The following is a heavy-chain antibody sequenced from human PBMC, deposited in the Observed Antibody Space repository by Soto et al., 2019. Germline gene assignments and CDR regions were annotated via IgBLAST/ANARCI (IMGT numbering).Heavy chain of an antibody. CDR3: ASISTNVLRFLEWLSPNDAFDI. Sequence: PSETLSLTCTVSGGSISSSSYYWGWIRQPPGKGLEWIGSIYYSGSTYYNPSLKSRVTISVDTSKNQFSLKLSSVTAAVTAVYYRASISTNVLRFLEWLSPNDAFDIWGQGTMVTVSS. CDR1: GGSISSSSYY. D-gene: IGHD3-3*01. J-gene: IGHJ3*02. CDR2: IYYSGST. V-gene: IGHV4-39*01.